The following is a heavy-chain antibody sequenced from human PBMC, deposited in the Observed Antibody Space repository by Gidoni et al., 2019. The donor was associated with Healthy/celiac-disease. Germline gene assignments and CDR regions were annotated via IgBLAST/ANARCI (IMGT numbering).Heavy chain of an antibody. D-gene: IGHD5-12*01. V-gene: IGHV1-69*04. CDR1: GGTFSSYA. Sequence: QVQLVQSGAEAKKPGSSVKVSCKASGGTFSSYAISWVRQAPGQGLEWMGRIIPILGIANYAQNFQGRVTITADKSTSTAYMELSSLRSEDTAVYYCARSGRDGYKGYFDYWGQGTLVTVSS. CDR3: ARSGRDGYKGYFDY. CDR2: IIPILGIA. J-gene: IGHJ4*02.